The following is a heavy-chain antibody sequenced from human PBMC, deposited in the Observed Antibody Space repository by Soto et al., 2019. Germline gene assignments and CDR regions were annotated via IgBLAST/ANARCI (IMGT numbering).Heavy chain of an antibody. V-gene: IGHV4-39*01. Sequence: ETLSLTCTVSGGSISSSSYYWGWIRQPPGKGLEWIGSIYYSGSTYYNPSLKSRVTISVDTSKNQFSLKLSSVTAADTAVYYCMLGSGWKDFDYWGQGTLVTVS. CDR2: IYYSGST. J-gene: IGHJ4*02. D-gene: IGHD3-22*01. CDR3: MLGSGWKDFDY. CDR1: GGSISSSSYY.